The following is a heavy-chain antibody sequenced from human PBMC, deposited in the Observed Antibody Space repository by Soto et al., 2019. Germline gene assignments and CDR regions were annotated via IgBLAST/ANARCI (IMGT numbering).Heavy chain of an antibody. CDR3: ARATTGIVGATTFDY. CDR2: IIPILGIA. J-gene: IGHJ4*02. CDR1: GGTFSSYT. Sequence: QVQLVQSGAEVKKPGSSVKVSCKASGGTFSSYTISWVRQAPGQGLEWMGRIIPILGIANYAQKFQGRVTITADKSTSTAYMELSSLRSEDTAVYYCARATTGIVGATTFDYWGQGTLVTVSS. V-gene: IGHV1-69*02. D-gene: IGHD1-26*01.